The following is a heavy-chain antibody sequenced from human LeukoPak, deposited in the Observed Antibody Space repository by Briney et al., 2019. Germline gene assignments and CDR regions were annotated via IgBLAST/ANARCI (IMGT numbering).Heavy chain of an antibody. CDR1: GFTFSTYE. D-gene: IGHD1-26*01. Sequence: GGSLRLSCAASGFTFSTYEMNWVRQAPGKGLEWVSYISSSGTTIYYADSVKGRFTISRDNSKNTLYLQMNSLRAEDTAVYYCARGRQVGATRSAFDIWGQGTMVTVSS. CDR2: ISSSGTTI. J-gene: IGHJ3*02. V-gene: IGHV3-48*03. CDR3: ARGRQVGATRSAFDI.